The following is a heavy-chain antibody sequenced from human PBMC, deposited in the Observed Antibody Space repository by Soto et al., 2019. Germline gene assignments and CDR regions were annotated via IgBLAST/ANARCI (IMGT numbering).Heavy chain of an antibody. CDR2: ISGAAGST. CDR1: GFTFSSYA. Sequence: PGGSLRLSXAGSGFTFSSYAMNWVRQAPGKGLEWISGISGAAGSTYTADSVEGRFTISRDNSKNTLYLQMNSLRAEDTAVYYCARSLPLYDATGYYRAPSDHWGQGTLVTVSS. J-gene: IGHJ4*02. D-gene: IGHD3-9*01. CDR3: ARSLPLYDATGYYRAPSDH. V-gene: IGHV3-23*01.